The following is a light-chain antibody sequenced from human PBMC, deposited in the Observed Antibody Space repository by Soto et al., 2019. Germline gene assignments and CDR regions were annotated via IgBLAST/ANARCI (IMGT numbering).Light chain of an antibody. CDR3: QQYNNSPLT. V-gene: IGKV3-15*01. CDR1: QSVSSN. CDR2: AAS. Sequence: EIVMTQSPATLSVSRGEMSTLSCMASQSVSSNLGWYQQKPGKAPRLLIYAASTRPTGIPARFSGSGSGTEFTLTISSLQSEDFAAYYCQQYNNSPLTFGRGTKVDIK. J-gene: IGKJ4*01.